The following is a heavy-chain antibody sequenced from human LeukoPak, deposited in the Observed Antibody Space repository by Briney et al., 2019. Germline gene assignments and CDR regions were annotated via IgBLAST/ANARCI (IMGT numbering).Heavy chain of an antibody. CDR1: GFTFSDYY. V-gene: IGHV3-15*01. D-gene: IGHD3-10*01. CDR3: CTNGYYGSGTHEY. Sequence: GGSLRLSCAASGFTFSDYYMSWVRQAPGKGLEWVGRIKSKTNGGTTDYAAPVKGRFTISRDDSKNTLYLQTNSLENEDTAVYYCCTNGYYGSGTHEYWGQGTLVTVSS. CDR2: IKSKTNGGTT. J-gene: IGHJ4*02.